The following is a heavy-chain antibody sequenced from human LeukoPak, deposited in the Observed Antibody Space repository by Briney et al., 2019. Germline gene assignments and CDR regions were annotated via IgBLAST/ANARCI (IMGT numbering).Heavy chain of an antibody. V-gene: IGHV5-51*01. Sequence: GESLKISCKGSGYSFTSYWIGWVRQMPGKGLEWMGIIYPGDSDTRYSPSFQGQVTISADKSISTAYLQWSSLKASDTAMYYCARRHLIGYWSSTSCPYYFDYWGQGTLVTVSS. D-gene: IGHD2-2*01. CDR3: ARRHLIGYWSSTSCPYYFDY. CDR2: IYPGDSDT. CDR1: GYSFTSYW. J-gene: IGHJ4*02.